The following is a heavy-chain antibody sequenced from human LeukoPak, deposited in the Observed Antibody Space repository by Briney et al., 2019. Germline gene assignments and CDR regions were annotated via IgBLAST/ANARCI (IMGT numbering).Heavy chain of an antibody. CDR3: ARDGVAVADYFGIFDY. D-gene: IGHD6-19*01. CDR2: ISAYNGNT. J-gene: IGHJ4*02. CDR1: GYTFTSYG. V-gene: IGHV1-18*01. Sequence: ASVKVSCKASGYTFTSYGISWVRQAPGQGLEWMGWISAYNGNTNYAQKLQGRVTMTTDTSTSTAYMELRSLRSDDTAAYYCARDGVAVADYFGIFDYWGQGTLVTVSS.